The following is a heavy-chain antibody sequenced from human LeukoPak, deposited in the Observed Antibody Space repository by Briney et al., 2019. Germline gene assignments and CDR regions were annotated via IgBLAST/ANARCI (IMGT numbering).Heavy chain of an antibody. V-gene: IGHV1-46*01. CDR2: INPSGGST. CDR1: GYTFTSYY. J-gene: IGHJ5*02. CDR3: ARDGNWFDP. Sequence: ASVKVSCKASGYTFTSYYMHWVRQAPGQGLEWMGIINPSGGSTSYAQKLQGRVTMTTDTSTSTAYMELRSLRSDDTAVYYCARDGNWFDPWGQGTLVTVSS.